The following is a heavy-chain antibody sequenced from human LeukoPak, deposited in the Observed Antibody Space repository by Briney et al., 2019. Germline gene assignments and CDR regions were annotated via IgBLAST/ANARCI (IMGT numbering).Heavy chain of an antibody. CDR3: ARDRGSYSPDAFDI. J-gene: IGHJ3*02. CDR2: INTDGSST. CDR1: GFTFSSYW. Sequence: GGSLRLSCAASGFTFSSYWMHWVRQAPGKGLVWVSRINTDGSSTSYADSVKGRFTISRDNAKNTLYLQMNSLRAEDAAVYYCARDRGSYSPDAFDIWGQGTMVTVSS. D-gene: IGHD1-26*01. V-gene: IGHV3-74*01.